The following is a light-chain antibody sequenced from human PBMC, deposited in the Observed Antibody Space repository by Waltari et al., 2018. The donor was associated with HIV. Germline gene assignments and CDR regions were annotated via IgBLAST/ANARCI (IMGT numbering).Light chain of an antibody. CDR3: GTWDTSLGAGV. V-gene: IGLV1-51*01. CDR1: SSKFGNDF. Sequence: QSVLTQPPSVSAAPGKKVTISWPGSSSKFGNDFVSWYQHLPGAAPKLLIYDNEKRPSGISDRFSGSKSGTSATLGITGLQTGDEADYYCGTWDTSLGAGVFGGGTKLTVL. J-gene: IGLJ3*02. CDR2: DNE.